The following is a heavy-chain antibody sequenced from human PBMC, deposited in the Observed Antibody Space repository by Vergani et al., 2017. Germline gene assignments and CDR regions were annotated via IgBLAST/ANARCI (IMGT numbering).Heavy chain of an antibody. CDR3: ARDQGMDTAMTNEYYFDY. D-gene: IGHD5-18*01. CDR2: IWYDGSNK. CDR1: GFTFSSYG. J-gene: IGHJ4*02. Sequence: QVQLVESGGGVVQPGRSLRLSCAASGFTFSSYGMHWVRQAPGKGLEWVAVIWYDGSNKYYADSVKGRFTISRDNSKNTLYLQMNSLRAEDTAMYYCARDQGMDTAMTNEYYFDYWGQGTLVTVSS. V-gene: IGHV3-33*01.